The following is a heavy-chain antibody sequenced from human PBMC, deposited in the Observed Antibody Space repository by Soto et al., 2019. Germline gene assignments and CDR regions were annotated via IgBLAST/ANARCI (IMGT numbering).Heavy chain of an antibody. CDR3: ARSVWSPNIAAAGKPYYFDY. CDR1: GGSISSGGYS. Sequence: PSETLSLTCAVSGGSISSGGYSWSWIRQPPGKGLEWIGYIYHSGSTYYNPSLKSRVTISVDRSKNQFSLKLSSVTAADTAVYYCARSVWSPNIAAAGKPYYFDYWGQVTLLTVSS. V-gene: IGHV4-30-2*01. CDR2: IYHSGST. J-gene: IGHJ4*02. D-gene: IGHD6-13*01.